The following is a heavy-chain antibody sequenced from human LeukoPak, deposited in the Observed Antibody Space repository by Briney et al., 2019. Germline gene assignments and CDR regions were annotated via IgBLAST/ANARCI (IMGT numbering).Heavy chain of an antibody. CDR2: IYYSGST. Sequence: SETLSLTCTVSGDSISSYYWSWIRQPPGKGLEWIGYIYYSGSTNYNPSLKSRVTISVDTSKNKFSLKLSSVTAADTAVYYCARGRGYSYGYGLDYWGQGTLVTVSS. J-gene: IGHJ4*02. CDR3: ARGRGYSYGYGLDY. V-gene: IGHV4-59*12. CDR1: GDSISSYY. D-gene: IGHD5-18*01.